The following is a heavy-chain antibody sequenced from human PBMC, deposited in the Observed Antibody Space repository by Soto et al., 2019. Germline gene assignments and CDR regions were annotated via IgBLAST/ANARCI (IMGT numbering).Heavy chain of an antibody. CDR1: GGTFSSYA. CDR2: IIPIFGTA. D-gene: IGHD3-10*01. J-gene: IGHJ4*02. CDR3: ATPTPLRGAMITNINFDF. Sequence: SVEVSCKASGGTFSSYAISWVLQAPGQGLEWMGGIIPIFGTANYAQKFQGRVTITADKSTSTAYMELSSLRSEDTAVYYCATPTPLRGAMITNINFDFWGQGTPVTVSS. V-gene: IGHV1-69*06.